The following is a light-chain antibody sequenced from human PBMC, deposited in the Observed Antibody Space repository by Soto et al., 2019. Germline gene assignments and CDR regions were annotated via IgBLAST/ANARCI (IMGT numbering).Light chain of an antibody. Sequence: EIVLTQSPATLSLSPGERATLSCRASQSVSSFLAWYQQKPGQAPRLLIYDVSNRATGIPARFSGSGSGTDFTLTINSLEPEDFAVYYCQQRSNWPITFGQGTRLEIK. CDR1: QSVSSF. V-gene: IGKV3-11*01. CDR3: QQRSNWPIT. J-gene: IGKJ5*01. CDR2: DVS.